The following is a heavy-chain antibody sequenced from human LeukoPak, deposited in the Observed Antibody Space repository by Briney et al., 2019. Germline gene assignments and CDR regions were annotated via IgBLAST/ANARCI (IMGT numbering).Heavy chain of an antibody. V-gene: IGHV3-23*01. D-gene: IGHD4-17*01. CDR3: AKGLRTVTYNWFDP. J-gene: IGHJ5*02. Sequence: GGSLRLSCAASGFTFSTYSMNWVRQAPGKGLEWVSAISAGGGSTYYADSVKGRFIISRDNSKNTLYLQMNSLRAEDTAMFYCAKGLRTVTYNWFDPWGQGTLVTVSS. CDR2: ISAGGGST. CDR1: GFTFSTYS.